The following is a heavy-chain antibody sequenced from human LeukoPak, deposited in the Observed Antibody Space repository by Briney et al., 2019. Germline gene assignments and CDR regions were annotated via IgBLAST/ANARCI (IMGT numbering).Heavy chain of an antibody. CDR3: ARVKNSSSSKGSFDY. CDR2: IYHSGST. D-gene: IGHD6-6*01. CDR1: GGSISSGGYY. J-gene: IGHJ4*02. V-gene: IGHV4-30-2*01. Sequence: PSQTLSLTCTVSGGSISSGGYYWSWIRQPPGKGLEWIGYIYHSGSTYYNPSLKSRVTISVDRSKNQFSLKLSSVTAADTAVYYCARVKNSSSSKGSFDYWGQGTLVTVYS.